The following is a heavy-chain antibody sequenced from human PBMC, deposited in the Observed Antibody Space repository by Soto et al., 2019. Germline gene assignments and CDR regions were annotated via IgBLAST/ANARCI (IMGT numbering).Heavy chain of an antibody. Sequence: QAQLEQSGGEVKKPGSSVKVSCKASRVAFSKFIVTWVRQAPGLGLEWVGGIIPIFGTANYAQKFQGRVTITADESTSTSYMEVNNLISEETAVYYCAKVRYSSPMGYYYGMDVWGQGTTVTVSS. D-gene: IGHD6-19*01. CDR3: AKVRYSSPMGYYYGMDV. CDR1: RVAFSKFI. V-gene: IGHV1-69*01. J-gene: IGHJ6*02. CDR2: IIPIFGTA.